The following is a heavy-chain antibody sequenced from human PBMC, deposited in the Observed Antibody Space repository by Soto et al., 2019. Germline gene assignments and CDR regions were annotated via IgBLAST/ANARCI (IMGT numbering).Heavy chain of an antibody. D-gene: IGHD5-18*01. CDR1: GYTFTAYY. J-gene: IGHJ4*02. CDR2: INPNSGDT. V-gene: IGHV1-2*04. Sequence: QVQLVQSGAEVKKLGASVKVSCKASGYTFTAYYIHWVRQAPGQGLEWEGWINPNSGDTNYAQRFHGWVTMTGDRSVSTAYMYLTRLRSDDTAVYYCARGGYSYGYGLDYWGQGTVVTVSS. CDR3: ARGGYSYGYGLDY.